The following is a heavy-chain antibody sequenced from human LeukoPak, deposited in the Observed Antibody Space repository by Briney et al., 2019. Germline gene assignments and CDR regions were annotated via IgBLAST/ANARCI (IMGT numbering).Heavy chain of an antibody. J-gene: IGHJ4*02. Sequence: PSETLSLTCAVYGGSFSGYYWRWIRQPPGKGLEWIGEINHSGSTNYNPSLKSRVTISVDTSKNQFSLKLSSVTAADTAVYYCARGQDSSGWDPSSDYWGQGTLVTVSS. D-gene: IGHD6-19*01. V-gene: IGHV4-34*01. CDR2: INHSGST. CDR1: GGSFSGYY. CDR3: ARGQDSSGWDPSSDY.